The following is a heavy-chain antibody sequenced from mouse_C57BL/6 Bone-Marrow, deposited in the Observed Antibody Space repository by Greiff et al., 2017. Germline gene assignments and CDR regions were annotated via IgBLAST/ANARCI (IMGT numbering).Heavy chain of an antibody. D-gene: IGHD1-1*01. V-gene: IGHV1-76*01. J-gene: IGHJ2*01. CDR3: ASSPIATVVGFDY. Sequence: QVQLQQSGAELVRPGASVKLSCKASGYTFTDYYINWVKQRPGQGLEWIARIYPGSGNTYYNEKFKGKATLTAEKSSSTAYMQLSSLTSEDSAVYFCASSPIATVVGFDYWGQGTTLTVSS. CDR2: IYPGSGNT. CDR1: GYTFTDYY.